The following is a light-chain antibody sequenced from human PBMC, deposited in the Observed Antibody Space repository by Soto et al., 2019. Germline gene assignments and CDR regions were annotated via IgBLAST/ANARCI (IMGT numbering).Light chain of an antibody. CDR1: QSIGKH. CDR2: AAS. J-gene: IGKJ5*01. V-gene: IGKV1-39*01. CDR3: QQGYTSAIT. Sequence: DIQMTQSPSSLSASVGDRVTITCRASQSIGKHLNWYQQKPGKAPKFLIYAASNLQSGVPSRFSGSGSGTDFTLTVNRLQPEDFATYYCQQGYTSAITFGQGTRLEIK.